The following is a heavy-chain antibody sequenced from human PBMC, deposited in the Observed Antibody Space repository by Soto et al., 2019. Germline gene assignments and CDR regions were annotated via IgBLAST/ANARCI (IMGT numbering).Heavy chain of an antibody. CDR1: GGTFSRYA. V-gene: IGHV1-69*13. D-gene: IGHD1-26*01. Sequence: SVKVSCKASGGTFSRYAISWLRQAPGQGLEWMGGIIPIFGTANYAQKFQGRVTITADESTSTAYMELSSLRFEDTAVYYCARAIAGPTTTGWLDPWGQGTLVTVSS. J-gene: IGHJ5*02. CDR3: ARAIAGPTTTGWLDP. CDR2: IIPIFGTA.